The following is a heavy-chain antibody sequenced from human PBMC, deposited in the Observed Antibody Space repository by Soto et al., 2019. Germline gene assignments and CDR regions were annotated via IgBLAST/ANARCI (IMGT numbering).Heavy chain of an antibody. D-gene: IGHD2-15*01. J-gene: IGHJ6*02. CDR3: AKSPTPGSATPSWCGMDV. V-gene: IGHV1-69*02. Sequence: QVQLVQSGAEVKKPGSSVKVSCKASGGSFTRLIITWVRQAPGQGLEWMGRIIPVLGVEYYAQKFQGRVTITADKSTTTAYMELTSLTSADTAVYYCAKSPTPGSATPSWCGMDVWGRGTTVTVSS. CDR2: IIPVLGVE. CDR1: GGSFTRLI.